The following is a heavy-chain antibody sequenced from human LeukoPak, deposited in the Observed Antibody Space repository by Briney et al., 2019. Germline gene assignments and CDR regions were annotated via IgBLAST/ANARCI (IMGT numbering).Heavy chain of an antibody. CDR1: GGSISSYY. D-gene: IGHD5/OR15-5a*01. CDR3: ARDVPMSY. CDR2: IYHSGST. J-gene: IGHJ4*02. Sequence: SETLSLTCTVSGGSISSYYWSWIRQPPGKGLEWIGSIYHSGSTYYNPSLKSRVTISVDTSKNQFSLKLSSVTAADTAVYYCARDVPMSYWGQGTLVTVSS. V-gene: IGHV4-59*12.